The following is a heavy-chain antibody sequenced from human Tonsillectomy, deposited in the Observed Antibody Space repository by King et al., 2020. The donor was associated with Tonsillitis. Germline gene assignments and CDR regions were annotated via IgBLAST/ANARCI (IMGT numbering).Heavy chain of an antibody. D-gene: IGHD3-22*01. CDR2: IYHTGRT. CDR1: GGSISSSNW. Sequence: QLQESGPGLVKPSGTLSLTCAVSGGSISSSNWWSWVRQPPGKGLEWIGEIYHTGRTNYNPSLKSRVAISVDNSKNQFSLELTSVTAADTAVYYCARSPNYYDSSGYSWAFDMWGQGTMVTVSS. V-gene: IGHV4-4*02. CDR3: ARSPNYYDSSGYSWAFDM. J-gene: IGHJ3*02.